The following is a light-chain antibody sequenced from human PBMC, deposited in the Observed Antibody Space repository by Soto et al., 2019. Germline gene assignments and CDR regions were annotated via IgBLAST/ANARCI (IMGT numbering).Light chain of an antibody. CDR1: QSISSW. J-gene: IGKJ2*01. CDR3: QHYNSYYT. CDR2: KAS. Sequence: DIQMTQSPSTLSASVGDRATITCRASQSISSWLAWYQQKPGKAPKLLISKASSLESGVPSRFSGSGSGTEFTLTISNLQPDDFATYYCQHYNSYYTFGQGTKLEIK. V-gene: IGKV1-5*03.